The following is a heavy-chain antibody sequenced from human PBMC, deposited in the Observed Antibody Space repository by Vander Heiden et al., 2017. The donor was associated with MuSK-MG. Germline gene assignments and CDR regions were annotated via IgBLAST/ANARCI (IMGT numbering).Heavy chain of an antibody. CDR3: TREPPPVGIFRNYYGMDV. CDR2: ISYDGSNK. J-gene: IGHJ6*02. V-gene: IGHV3-30*04. CDR1: GFTFSSYA. Sequence: QVQLVDSGGGVVQPERSLRLSRAASGFTFSSYAMHWVRQAPGKGLEWVAVISYDGSNKYYADSVKGRFTISRDNSKNTLYLQMNSLRAEDTAVYYCTREPPPVGIFRNYYGMDVWGQGTTVTVSS. D-gene: IGHD2-15*01.